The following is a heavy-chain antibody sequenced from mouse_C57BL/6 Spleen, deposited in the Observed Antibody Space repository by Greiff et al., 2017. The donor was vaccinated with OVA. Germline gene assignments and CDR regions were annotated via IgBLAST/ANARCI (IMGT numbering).Heavy chain of an antibody. CDR3: ARSNSNSAWFAY. Sequence: VKLQQPGAELVKPGASVKLSCKASGYTFTSYWMQWVKQRPGQGLEWIGEIDPSDSYTNYNQKFKGKATLTVDTSSSTAYMQLSSLTSEDSAVYYCARSNSNSAWFAYWGQGTLVTVSA. V-gene: IGHV1-50*01. CDR2: IDPSDSYT. J-gene: IGHJ3*01. D-gene: IGHD2-5*01. CDR1: GYTFTSYW.